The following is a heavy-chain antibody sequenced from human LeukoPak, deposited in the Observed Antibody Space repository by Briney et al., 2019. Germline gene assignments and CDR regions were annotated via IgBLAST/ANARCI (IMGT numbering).Heavy chain of an antibody. CDR3: ARNFASESYKGGYFDY. D-gene: IGHD3-10*01. CDR2: ISGSGSTI. V-gene: IGHV3-48*03. Sequence: PGGSLGLSCAASGFTFSSYEMNWVRRAPGKGLEWVSYISGSGSTIYYADSVKGRFTISRDNAKNSLNLQMNSLSADDTAVYYCARNFASESYKGGYFDYWGQGTLVTVTS. J-gene: IGHJ4*02. CDR1: GFTFSSYE.